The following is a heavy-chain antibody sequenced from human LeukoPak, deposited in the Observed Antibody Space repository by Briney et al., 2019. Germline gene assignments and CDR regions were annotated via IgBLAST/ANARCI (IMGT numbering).Heavy chain of an antibody. CDR1: GFTFSSYA. CDR3: ARDDLRDGAFDI. Sequence: SGGSLRLSCAASGFTFSSYAMSWVRQAPGKGLEWVSAISGSGGSTYYADSVKGRFTISRDNGKNSLYLQMSSLTAEDTALFYCARDDLRDGAFDIWGQGTMVTVSS. V-gene: IGHV3-23*01. J-gene: IGHJ3*02. CDR2: ISGSGGST.